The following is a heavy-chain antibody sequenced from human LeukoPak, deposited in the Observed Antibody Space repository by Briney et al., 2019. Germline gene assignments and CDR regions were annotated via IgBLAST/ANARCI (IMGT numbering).Heavy chain of an antibody. CDR2: IWYDGSNK. V-gene: IGHV3-33*01. CDR3: ARDLGSSSLYYFDY. Sequence: GRSLRLSCAASGFTFSSYGMHWVRQAPGKGLEWVAVIWYDGSNKYYADSVKGRFTISRDNSKNTLYLQMNSPRAEDTAVYYCARDLGSSSLYYFDYWGQGTLVTASS. J-gene: IGHJ4*02. D-gene: IGHD6-13*01. CDR1: GFTFSSYG.